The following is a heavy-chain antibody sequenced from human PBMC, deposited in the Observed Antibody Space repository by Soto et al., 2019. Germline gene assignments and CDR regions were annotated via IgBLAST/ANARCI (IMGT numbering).Heavy chain of an antibody. CDR1: GFTFSDYG. CDR2: IWADGSNT. CDR3: ATWGRYCGHYACTNCYYATYV. J-gene: IGHJ6*02. D-gene: IGHD3-3*01. Sequence: QVQLVESGGGVVQPGGSLRLSCAASGFTFSDYGMHWVRQAPGKGLEWVAVIWADGSNTYYADSVKGRCTISRDNSKNTLFLQLDSLRAEDTAIYYCATWGRYCGHYACTNCYYATYVWGQGTTVTVSS. V-gene: IGHV3-33*01.